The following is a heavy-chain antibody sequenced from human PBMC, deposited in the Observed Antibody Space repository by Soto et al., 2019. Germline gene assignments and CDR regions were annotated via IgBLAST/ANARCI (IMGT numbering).Heavy chain of an antibody. Sequence: EVQLVESGGGLVQPGGSLRLSCAASGLTFSSYSMNWVRQAPGKGREGVSYISSSGSTIYYADSVKGRFTISRDNAKNSLYLQMNSLRDEDTAVYYCARDLRMVYAIDFDYWGQGTLVTVSS. CDR2: ISSSGSTI. V-gene: IGHV3-48*02. D-gene: IGHD2-8*01. J-gene: IGHJ4*02. CDR3: ARDLRMVYAIDFDY. CDR1: GLTFSSYS.